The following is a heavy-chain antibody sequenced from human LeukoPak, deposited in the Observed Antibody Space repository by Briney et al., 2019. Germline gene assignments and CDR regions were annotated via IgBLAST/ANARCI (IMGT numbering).Heavy chain of an antibody. CDR3: ARGVYYDSSGYFFDY. J-gene: IGHJ4*02. D-gene: IGHD3-22*01. Sequence: SQTLSLTCTVSGGSISSGGYYWSWIRQHPGKGLEWIGYIYYSGSTYYNPSLKSRVTISVDTSKNQFSLKLSSVTAADTAVYYCARGVYYDSSGYFFDYWGQGTLATVSS. CDR2: IYYSGST. CDR1: GGSISSGGYY. V-gene: IGHV4-31*03.